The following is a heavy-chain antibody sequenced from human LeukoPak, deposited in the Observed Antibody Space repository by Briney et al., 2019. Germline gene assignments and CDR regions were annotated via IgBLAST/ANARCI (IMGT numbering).Heavy chain of an antibody. D-gene: IGHD3-22*01. CDR1: GFTFSSYW. Sequence: GGSLRLSCAASGFTFSSYWMSWVRQAPGKGLEWVANIKQDGSEKYYVDSVKGRFTISRDNSKNTLYLQMNSLRAEDTAVYYCAIPIVGMTRAFDFWGQGTLVTVSS. J-gene: IGHJ4*02. CDR2: IKQDGSEK. V-gene: IGHV3-7*01. CDR3: AIPIVGMTRAFDF.